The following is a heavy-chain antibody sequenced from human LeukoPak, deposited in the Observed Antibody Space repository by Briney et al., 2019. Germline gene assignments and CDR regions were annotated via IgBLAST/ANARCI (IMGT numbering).Heavy chain of an antibody. CDR3: ARVERGYQATDY. CDR1: GYIFTSNY. D-gene: IGHD2-2*01. J-gene: IGHJ4*02. V-gene: IGHV1-46*01. Sequence: GASVKVSCKASGYIFTSNYMHWVRQAPGQGLEWMGIINPNGDSTTSAQRFQGRVTMNRDTSTSTIYMELSSLRSDDTAVYYCARVERGYQATDYWGQGTLVTVSS. CDR2: INPNGDST.